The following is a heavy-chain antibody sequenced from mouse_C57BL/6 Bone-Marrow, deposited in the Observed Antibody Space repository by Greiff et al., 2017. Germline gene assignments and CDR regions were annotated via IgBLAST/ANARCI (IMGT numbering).Heavy chain of an antibody. CDR2: IYPGDGDT. Sequence: QVQLKQSGPELVKPGASVKISCKASGYAFSSSWMNWVKQRPGKGLEWIGRIYPGDGDTNYNGKFKGKATLTADKSSSTAYMQLSSLTSEDSAVYFCAREEDYAMVYWGQGTSVTVSS. V-gene: IGHV1-82*01. CDR1: GYAFSSSW. J-gene: IGHJ4*01. CDR3: AREEDYAMVY.